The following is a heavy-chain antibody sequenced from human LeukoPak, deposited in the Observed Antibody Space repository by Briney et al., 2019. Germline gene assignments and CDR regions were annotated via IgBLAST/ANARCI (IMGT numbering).Heavy chain of an antibody. CDR2: INPNSGGT. Sequence: ASVKVSCKASGYTFTGYYMHWVRQAPGQGLEWMGWINPNSGGTNYAQKFQGRVTMTRDTSISTAYMELSRLRSDGTAVYYCARDSAEVYAIFDYWGQGTLVTVSS. CDR1: GYTFTGYY. D-gene: IGHD2-8*01. J-gene: IGHJ4*02. CDR3: ARDSAEVYAIFDY. V-gene: IGHV1-2*02.